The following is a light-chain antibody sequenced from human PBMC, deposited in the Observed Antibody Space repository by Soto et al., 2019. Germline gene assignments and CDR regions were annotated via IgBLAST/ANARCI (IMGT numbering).Light chain of an antibody. CDR2: GNS. V-gene: IGLV1-40*01. CDR1: SSNIGAGYD. J-gene: IGLJ2*01. CDR3: QSYDSSLSAHVV. Sequence: QAVVTQPPSVSGAPGQRVTSSCTGSSSNIGAGYDVHWYQQLPGTAPKLLIYGNSNRPSGVPDRFSGSKSGTSASLAITGLQAEDEADYYCQSYDSSLSAHVVFGGGTKLTVL.